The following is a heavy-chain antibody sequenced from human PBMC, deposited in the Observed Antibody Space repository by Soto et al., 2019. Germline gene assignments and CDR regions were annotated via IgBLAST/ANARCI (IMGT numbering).Heavy chain of an antibody. Sequence: PSETLSLTCAVSAGSFSGYYWTWIRQAPGKGLEWIGEVNHSGTTNYNPSPKSRVSVSVDTSKNQFSLKLTSVTAADRGVYYCSRGRRWGQSVKGLDSWGQGTLVTVSS. V-gene: IGHV4-34*01. CDR1: AGSFSGYY. J-gene: IGHJ4*02. D-gene: IGHD3-16*01. CDR3: SRGRRWGQSVKGLDS. CDR2: VNHSGTT.